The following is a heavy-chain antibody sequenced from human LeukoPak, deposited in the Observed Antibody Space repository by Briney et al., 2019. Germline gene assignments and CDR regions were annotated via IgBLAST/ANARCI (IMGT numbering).Heavy chain of an antibody. V-gene: IGHV4-61*01. J-gene: IGHJ4*02. Sequence: PSETLSLTCTVSGGSVSSGSYYWSWIRQPPGKGLEWIGEINHSGSTNYNPSLKSRVTISVDTSKNQFSLKLSSVTAADTAVYYCARGQDCSGGSCYHNFDYWGQGTLVTVSS. CDR2: INHSGST. CDR1: GGSVSSGSYY. D-gene: IGHD2-15*01. CDR3: ARGQDCSGGSCYHNFDY.